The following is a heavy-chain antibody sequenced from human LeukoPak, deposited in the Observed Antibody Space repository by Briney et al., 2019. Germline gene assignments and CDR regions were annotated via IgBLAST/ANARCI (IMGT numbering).Heavy chain of an antibody. V-gene: IGHV3-23*01. CDR2: ISGSGGST. Sequence: PGGSLRLSCAASGFTFSSYAMSWGRQAPGKGLEWVSAISGSGGSTYYADSVKGRCTISRDNSKNTLYLQMNSLRAEDTAVYYCAKLLVLEWLLNDYWGQGTVVTVSS. J-gene: IGHJ4*02. D-gene: IGHD3-3*01. CDR1: GFTFSSYA. CDR3: AKLLVLEWLLNDY.